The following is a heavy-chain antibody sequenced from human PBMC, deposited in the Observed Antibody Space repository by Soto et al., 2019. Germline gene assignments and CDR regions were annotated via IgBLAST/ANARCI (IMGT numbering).Heavy chain of an antibody. J-gene: IGHJ5*02. CDR2: ISYSGST. Sequence: SETLSLTCTVSGDSIGSVGYWSSIRQFPGRGLERIGCISYSGSTYYNPALHNRISLTLDTTHNNLSPTLLTSTAAANATYYYARLEETGIAIPSHWFDHWGQGTLVTVSS. CDR3: ARLEETGIAIPSHWFDH. V-gene: IGHV4-31*03. CDR1: GDSIGSVGY. D-gene: IGHD2-21*02.